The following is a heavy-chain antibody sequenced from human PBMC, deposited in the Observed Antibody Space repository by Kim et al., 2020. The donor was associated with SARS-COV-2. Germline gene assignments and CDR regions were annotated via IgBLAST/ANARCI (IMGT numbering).Heavy chain of an antibody. CDR3: SRDPAPMIVVGTFDY. D-gene: IGHD3-22*01. CDR2: ISHDGSNT. CDR1: GFTFSSYA. V-gene: IGHV3-30-3*01. J-gene: IGHJ4*02. Sequence: GGSMRLSCAASGFTFSSYAVHWVRQAPGKGLDWVAVISHDGSNTFYADSVKGRFTISRDNSKNTLYLQIDSLRPEDTAVYYCSRDPAPMIVVGTFDYWGQGTLVTVSS.